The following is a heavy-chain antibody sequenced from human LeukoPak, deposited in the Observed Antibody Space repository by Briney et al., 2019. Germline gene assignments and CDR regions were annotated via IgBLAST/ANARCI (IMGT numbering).Heavy chain of an antibody. J-gene: IGHJ5*02. CDR1: GFTFSSYA. V-gene: IGHV3-23*01. D-gene: IGHD2-2*03. CDR3: AKAFGYCSSTSCYFGRFDP. CDR2: ISGGAGGA. Sequence: GGSLRLSCAASGFTFSSYAMNWVRQSPGKGLEWVSSISGGAGGASYADSVKGRFTMTRDNSKNTLYLQMNSLRAEDTAVYHCAKAFGYCSSTSCYFGRFDPWGQGTLVTVSS.